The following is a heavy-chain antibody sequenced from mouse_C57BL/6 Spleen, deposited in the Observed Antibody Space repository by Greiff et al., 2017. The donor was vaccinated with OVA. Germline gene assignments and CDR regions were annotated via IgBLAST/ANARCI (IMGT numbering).Heavy chain of an antibody. CDR1: GYTFTDYE. J-gene: IGHJ3*01. Sequence: QVQLQQSGAELVRPGASVTLSCKASGYTFTDYEMHWVKQTPVHGLEWIGAIDPETGGTAYNQKFKGKAILTADKSSSTAYMELRSLTSEDSAVYYCTRERGVYDYDRTFAYWGQGTLVTVSA. D-gene: IGHD2-4*01. V-gene: IGHV1-15*01. CDR2: IDPETGGT. CDR3: TRERGVYDYDRTFAY.